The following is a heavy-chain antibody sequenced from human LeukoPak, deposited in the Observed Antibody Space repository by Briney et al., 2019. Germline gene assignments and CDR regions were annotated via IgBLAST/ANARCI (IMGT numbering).Heavy chain of an antibody. Sequence: GGSLRLSCAASGFTFSNYWMIWVRQAPGKGLEWVGNIKQDGSEKRYADSVRGRFSISRDNAQTSLYLQMNSLRAEDTAVYYCAKGYCSGGSCYSVYFDYWGQGTLVTVSS. J-gene: IGHJ4*02. CDR1: GFTFSNYW. CDR3: AKGYCSGGSCYSVYFDY. CDR2: IKQDGSEK. D-gene: IGHD2-15*01. V-gene: IGHV3-7*05.